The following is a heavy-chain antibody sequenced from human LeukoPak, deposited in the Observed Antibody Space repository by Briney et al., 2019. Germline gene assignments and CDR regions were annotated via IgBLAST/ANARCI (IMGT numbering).Heavy chain of an antibody. CDR1: GGTFSSYA. V-gene: IGHV1-69*04. Sequence: ASVKVSCKASGGTFSSYAISWVRQAPGQGLEWMGRIIPILGIANYAQKFQGRVTITADKSTSTAYMELSSLRSEDTAVYYCARGIAAAPYYCYGMDVWGQGTTVTVSS. J-gene: IGHJ6*02. CDR2: IIPILGIA. CDR3: ARGIAAAPYYCYGMDV. D-gene: IGHD6-13*01.